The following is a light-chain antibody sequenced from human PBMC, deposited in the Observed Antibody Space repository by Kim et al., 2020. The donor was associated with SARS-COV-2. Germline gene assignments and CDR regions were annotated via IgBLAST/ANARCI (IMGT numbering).Light chain of an antibody. CDR3: QQYNNWPLT. CDR2: GAS. V-gene: IGKV3-15*01. CDR1: QSGSSN. Sequence: AVAPGERATLACRATQSGSSNVAWYQQKPGQAPRLLIYGASTRATGIPARFSCSGSGTEFTLTISSLQSEDFAVYYCQQYNNWPLTFGGGTKVDIK. J-gene: IGKJ4*01.